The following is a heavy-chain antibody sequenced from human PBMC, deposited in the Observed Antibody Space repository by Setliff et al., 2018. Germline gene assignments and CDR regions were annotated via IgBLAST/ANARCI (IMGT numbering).Heavy chain of an antibody. CDR3: ARGAKWGDFLNYFDY. D-gene: IGHD1-26*01. Sequence: PSETLSLTCTVSGDSISNGRIYWGWLRQRPGKGLEWIGYIYYTGRTSFNPSLRSRPALSLDTSENQFSLTLTSVTAADTAVYYCARGAKWGDFLNYFDYWGQGALVTVSS. J-gene: IGHJ4*02. CDR2: IYYTGRT. CDR1: GDSISNGRIY. V-gene: IGHV4-31*03.